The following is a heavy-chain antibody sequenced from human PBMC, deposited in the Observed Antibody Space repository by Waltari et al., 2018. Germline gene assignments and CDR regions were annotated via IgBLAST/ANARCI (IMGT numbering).Heavy chain of an antibody. V-gene: IGHV3-7*01. CDR2: INQDGGEK. CDR3: SKRLDI. CDR1: GFTFSSDW. J-gene: IGHJ3*02. Sequence: EVQLVESGGGLVQPGGCLRLSCEASGFTFSSDWMDWVRQAPGKGLQWVANINQDGGEKYYLDSVKGRFTISRDNAKKSVYLEMNSLRAEDTAIYYCSKRLDIWGRGTMVAVSS.